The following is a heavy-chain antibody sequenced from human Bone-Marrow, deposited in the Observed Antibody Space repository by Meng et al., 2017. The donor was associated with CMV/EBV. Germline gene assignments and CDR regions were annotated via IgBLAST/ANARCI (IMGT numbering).Heavy chain of an antibody. D-gene: IGHD1-20*01. CDR1: GGTFSSYA. CDR3: ARSYNLFSEYFQH. CDR2: IIPIFGTA. Sequence: KAAGGTFSSYAISWVRQAPGQGLEWMVGIIPIFGTANYAQKFQGRVTITADESTSTAYMELSSLRSEDTAVYYCARSYNLFSEYFQHWGQGTLVTVSS. J-gene: IGHJ1*01. V-gene: IGHV1-69*01.